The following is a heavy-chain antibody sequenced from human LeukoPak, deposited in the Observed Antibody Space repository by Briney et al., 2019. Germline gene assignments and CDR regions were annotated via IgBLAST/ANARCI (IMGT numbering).Heavy chain of an antibody. V-gene: IGHV3-23*01. CDR2: ISAGGGST. Sequence: GGSLRLSCAVSGVTFTNYWMTWVRQAPGKGLVWVSAISAGGGSTYYADSVKGRFTISRDDSKNTLYLQMNSLRAEDTSVYYCAKDQRQMAPRQLWSWDYWGQGTLLPVSS. CDR3: AKDQRQMAPRQLWSWDY. J-gene: IGHJ4*02. CDR1: GVTFTNYW. D-gene: IGHD5-18*01.